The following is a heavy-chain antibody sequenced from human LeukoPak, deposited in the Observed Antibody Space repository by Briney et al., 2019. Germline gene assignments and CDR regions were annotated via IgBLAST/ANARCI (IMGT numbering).Heavy chain of an antibody. CDR1: GFTFDDYG. D-gene: IGHD4-17*01. Sequence: PGGSLRLSCAASGFTFDDYGMSWVRQAPGKGLEWVSGINWNGGSTGYADSVKGRFTISRDNAKNSLYLQMNSLRAEDTALNYCASGLNYGAHGRAFDIWGQGTMVTVSS. CDR3: ASGLNYGAHGRAFDI. J-gene: IGHJ3*02. V-gene: IGHV3-20*04. CDR2: INWNGGST.